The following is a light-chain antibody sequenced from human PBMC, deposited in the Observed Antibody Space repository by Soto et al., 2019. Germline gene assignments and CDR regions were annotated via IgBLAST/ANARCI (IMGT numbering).Light chain of an antibody. CDR1: QSVNDNF. CDR3: QHYAASPRT. Sequence: EIVLTQSPGTLSLSPRERATLSCRASQSVNDNFLASYQHNPGPAPRLLIYGATSSAPGIPDLISSSASGTDFIIISSRLEHEDLANYYCQHYAASPRTFGQGTQVEVK. J-gene: IGKJ1*01. V-gene: IGKV3-20*01. CDR2: GAT.